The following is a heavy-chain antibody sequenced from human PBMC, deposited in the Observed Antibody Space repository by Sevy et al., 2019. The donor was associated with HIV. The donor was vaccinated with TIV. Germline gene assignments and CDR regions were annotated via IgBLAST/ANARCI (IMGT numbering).Heavy chain of an antibody. D-gene: IGHD4-4*01. CDR1: GYSISSGYY. Sequence: SETLSLTCAVSGYSISSGYYWGWIRQPPGKGLEWIGSIYHSGSTYYNPSLKSRVTISVDTSKNQFSLKLSSVTAADTAVYYCAREKQSLHWFDPWGQGTLVTVSS. CDR3: AREKQSLHWFDP. V-gene: IGHV4-38-2*02. CDR2: IYHSGST. J-gene: IGHJ5*02.